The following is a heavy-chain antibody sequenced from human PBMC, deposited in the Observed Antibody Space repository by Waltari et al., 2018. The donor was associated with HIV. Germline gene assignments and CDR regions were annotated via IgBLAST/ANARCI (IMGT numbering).Heavy chain of an antibody. Sequence: QLQLQESGPGLVKPSETLSLTCAVSGGSISSSSYYWGWIRAPPGKGLEWIGSIYYSGSTYYNLSLKSRVTISVDTSKNQFSLKLSSVTAADTAVYYCARHVRSSIWFDYWGQGTLVTVSS. J-gene: IGHJ5*01. CDR1: GGSISSSSYY. D-gene: IGHD3-10*02. V-gene: IGHV4-39*01. CDR3: ARHVRSSIWFDY. CDR2: IYYSGST.